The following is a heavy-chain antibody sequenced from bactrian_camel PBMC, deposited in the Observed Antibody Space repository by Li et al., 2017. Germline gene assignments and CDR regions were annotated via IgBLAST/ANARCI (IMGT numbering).Heavy chain of an antibody. D-gene: IGHD1*01. V-gene: IGHV3S40*01. CDR1: GFTFSSFT. Sequence: VQLVESGGGSVQAGGSLRLSCVVSGFTFSSFTWSWVRQAPGKRFEWLSAVDLGGRTVYADSVKGRFTISQDTTENTVRLQMNSLKSEDTAVYYCAARPRARDGSCQLWRSDIGEYGRGTQVTVS. J-gene: IGHJ4*01. CDR2: VDLGGRT.